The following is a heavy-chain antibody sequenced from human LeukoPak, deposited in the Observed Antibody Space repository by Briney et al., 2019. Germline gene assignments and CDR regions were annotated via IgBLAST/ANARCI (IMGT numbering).Heavy chain of an antibody. J-gene: IGHJ4*02. CDR3: ARALKITYYYGSSGYPFDH. V-gene: IGHV1-2*02. CDR1: GYTFTGYY. Sequence: ASVKVSCKASGYTFTGYYMHWVRQAPGQGLEWMGWINPNSGGTNYAQKFQGRVTMTRDTSISTAYMELSRLRSDDTAVYYCARALKITYYYGSSGYPFDHWGQGTLVTVSS. D-gene: IGHD3-22*01. CDR2: INPNSGGT.